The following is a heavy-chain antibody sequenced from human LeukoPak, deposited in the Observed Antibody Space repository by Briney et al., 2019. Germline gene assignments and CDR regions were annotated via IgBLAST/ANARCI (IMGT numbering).Heavy chain of an antibody. CDR3: ARTYLLAAATEFDP. CDR2: ISSSSSYI. Sequence: GGSLRLSCAASGFTFSSYSMNWVRQAPGKGLEWVSFISSSSSYIYYAHSVKGRFTISRDNAKNSLYLQMNSLRAEDTAVYYCARTYLLAAATEFDPWGQGTLVTVSS. D-gene: IGHD6-13*01. CDR1: GFTFSSYS. J-gene: IGHJ5*02. V-gene: IGHV3-21*01.